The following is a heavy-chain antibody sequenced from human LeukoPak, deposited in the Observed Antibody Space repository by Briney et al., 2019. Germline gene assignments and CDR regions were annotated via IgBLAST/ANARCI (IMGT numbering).Heavy chain of an antibody. J-gene: IGHJ4*02. CDR3: ATVRAASRIFYSDY. CDR2: ISVNSGNT. Sequence: ASVKVSCKASGYTFSSYGINWVRQAPGQGLEWMGWISVNSGNTNYAPKLQDRVTMITDTSTSTAYMELRSLRSDDTAVYYCATVRAASRIFYSDYWGQGTLVTVSS. V-gene: IGHV1-18*01. D-gene: IGHD2-8*01. CDR1: GYTFSSYG.